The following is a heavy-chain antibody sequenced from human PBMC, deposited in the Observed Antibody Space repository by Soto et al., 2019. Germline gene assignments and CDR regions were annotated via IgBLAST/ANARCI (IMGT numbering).Heavy chain of an antibody. J-gene: IGHJ6*02. CDR3: AKDSSSSFRAVYYYYGMDV. D-gene: IGHD6-6*01. CDR2: ISGSGGST. CDR1: GFTFSSYA. V-gene: IGHV3-23*01. Sequence: EVQLLESGGGLVQPGGSLRLSCAASGFTFSSYAMSWVRQAPGKGLEWGSAISGSGGSTYYADSVKGRFTISRDNSKNTLYLQMNSLRAEDTAVYYCAKDSSSSFRAVYYYYGMDVWGQGTTVTVSS.